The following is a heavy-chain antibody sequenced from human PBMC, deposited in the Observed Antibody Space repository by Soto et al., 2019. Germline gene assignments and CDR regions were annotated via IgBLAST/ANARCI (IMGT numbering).Heavy chain of an antibody. J-gene: IGHJ3*02. CDR3: ARDSGVRFQGMGAFDI. V-gene: IGHV1-69*13. D-gene: IGHD1-26*01. CDR2: IIPIFGTA. CDR1: GGTFSSYA. Sequence: TSVKVSCKASGGTFSSYAISWVRQAPGQGLEWMGGIIPIFGTANYAQKFQGRVTITADESTSTAYMELSSLRSEDTAVYYCARDSGVRFQGMGAFDIWGQGTMVTVSS.